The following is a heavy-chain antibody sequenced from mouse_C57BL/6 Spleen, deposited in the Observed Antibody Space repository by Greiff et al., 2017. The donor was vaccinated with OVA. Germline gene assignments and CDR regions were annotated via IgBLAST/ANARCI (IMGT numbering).Heavy chain of an antibody. CDR1: GYAFSSYW. V-gene: IGHV1-80*01. Sequence: QVQLKESGAELVKPGASLKISCKASGYAFSSYWMNWVKQRPGKGLEWIGQIYPGDGDTNYNGKFKGKATLTADKSSSTAYMQLSSLTSEDSAVYFCAREKAGGSLDYWGQGTTLTVSS. CDR3: AREKAGGSLDY. CDR2: IYPGDGDT. J-gene: IGHJ2*01.